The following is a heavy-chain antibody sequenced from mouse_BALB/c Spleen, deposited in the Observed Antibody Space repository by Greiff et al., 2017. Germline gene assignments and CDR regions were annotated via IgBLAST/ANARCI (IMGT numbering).Heavy chain of an antibody. CDR2: IDPETGGT. D-gene: IGHD1-2*01. Sequence: QVHVKQSGAELVRPGASVTLSCKASGYTFTDYEMHWVKQTPVHGLEWIGAIDPETGGTAYNQKFKGKATLTADKSSSTAYMELRSLTSEDSAVYYCTRPSYGYGYWGQGTTLTVSS. J-gene: IGHJ2*01. V-gene: IGHV1-15*01. CDR3: TRPSYGYGY. CDR1: GYTFTDYE.